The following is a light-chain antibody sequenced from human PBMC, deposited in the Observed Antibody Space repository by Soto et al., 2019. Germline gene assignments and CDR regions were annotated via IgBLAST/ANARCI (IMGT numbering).Light chain of an antibody. CDR1: QSISTW. Sequence: DIQMTQSPSALSASGGDRVTITCRASQSISTWLAWYQQKPGKAPKVLIYDASSLESGVPSRFSGSGSGTEFTLTISSLKHDDFATYYCQQSDSGSITFGQGTRLEIK. CDR3: QQSDSGSIT. V-gene: IGKV1-5*01. CDR2: DAS. J-gene: IGKJ5*01.